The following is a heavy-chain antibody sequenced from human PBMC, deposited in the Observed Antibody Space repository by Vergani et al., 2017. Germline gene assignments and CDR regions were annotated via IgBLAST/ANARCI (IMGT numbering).Heavy chain of an antibody. V-gene: IGHV5-51*01. Sequence: EVPLVPSGAEVKTPGESLKISCKGSGYSFTSYWIGWVRQLPGKGLEWMGIIYPGDSDTRYSPSFQGQVTISADKSISTAYLQWSSLKASDTAMYYCARPYYYDSSGYYLRYWGQGTLVTVSS. CDR3: ARPYYYDSSGYYLRY. D-gene: IGHD3-22*01. CDR2: IYPGDSDT. CDR1: GYSFTSYW. J-gene: IGHJ4*02.